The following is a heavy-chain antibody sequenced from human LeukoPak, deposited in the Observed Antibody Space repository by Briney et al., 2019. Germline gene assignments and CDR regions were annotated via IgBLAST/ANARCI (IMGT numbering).Heavy chain of an antibody. D-gene: IGHD6-13*01. J-gene: IGHJ5*02. V-gene: IGHV1-3*01. Sequence: ASVKVSCKASGYIFTSYAMHWVRQAPGQRLEWMGWINAGNGNTKYLQKFQGRVTITRDTSASTVYMELSGLRSEDTAVYYCARDIDRVFNWFDPWGQGTLVTVSS. CDR1: GYIFTSYA. CDR2: INAGNGNT. CDR3: ARDIDRVFNWFDP.